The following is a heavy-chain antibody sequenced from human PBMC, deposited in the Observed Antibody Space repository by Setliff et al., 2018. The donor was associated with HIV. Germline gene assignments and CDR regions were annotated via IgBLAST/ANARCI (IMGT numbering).Heavy chain of an antibody. D-gene: IGHD6-19*01. Sequence: ASVKVSCKASGFTFTSSAMQWVRQARGQRLEWIGWIVVGSGNTNYAQKFRERVTITRDVSTSTVYMGLSSLRSEDTAVYYCAADETTNGWLVQDAFDIWGQGTMVTV. V-gene: IGHV1-58*02. CDR2: IVVGSGNT. CDR3: AADETTNGWLVQDAFDI. CDR1: GFTFTSSA. J-gene: IGHJ3*02.